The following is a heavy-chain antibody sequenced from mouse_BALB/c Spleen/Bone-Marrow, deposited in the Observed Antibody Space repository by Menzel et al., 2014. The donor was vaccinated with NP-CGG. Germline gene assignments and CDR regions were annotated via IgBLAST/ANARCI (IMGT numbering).Heavy chain of an antibody. D-gene: IGHD1-1*01. Sequence: EVMLVESGGGLVKPGGSLKLSCAASGFAFSSYDMSWVRQTPEKRLEWVATISSGGSYTYYPDSVKGRFTISRDNARNALYLQMSSLRSEDTALYYCARHGCYGGYFDVWGAGSTVTVSS. J-gene: IGHJ1*01. CDR1: GFAFSSYD. CDR2: ISSGGSYT. CDR3: ARHGCYGGYFDV. V-gene: IGHV5-9*02.